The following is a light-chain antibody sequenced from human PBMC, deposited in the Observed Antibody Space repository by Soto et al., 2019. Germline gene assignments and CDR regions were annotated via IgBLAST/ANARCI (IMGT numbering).Light chain of an antibody. Sequence: QSVLTQPPSASASLGASVTLTCTLSSGYSNYKVDWYQQRPGKGPRFVMRVGTGGIVGSKGDGIPARFSVLGAGLNRYLTSKNSQEEDESDYHCGADHGSGSNFVVVFGGGTKVTGL. CDR3: GADHGSGSNFVVV. J-gene: IGLJ2*01. V-gene: IGLV9-49*01. CDR2: VGTGGIVG. CDR1: SGYSNYK.